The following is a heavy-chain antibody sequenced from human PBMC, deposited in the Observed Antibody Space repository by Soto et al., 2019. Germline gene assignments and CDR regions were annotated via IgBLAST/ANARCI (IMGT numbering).Heavy chain of an antibody. D-gene: IGHD6-19*01. CDR3: ARAVAGTTFDY. J-gene: IGHJ4*02. V-gene: IGHV3-30-3*01. CDR1: GFTFSSYA. Sequence: GGSLSLSCAASGFTFSSYAMHWVRQAPGKGLEWVAVISYDGSNKYYADSVKGRFTISRDNSKNTLYLQMSSLRSEDTAVYYCARAVAGTTFDYWGQGTLVTVSS. CDR2: ISYDGSNK.